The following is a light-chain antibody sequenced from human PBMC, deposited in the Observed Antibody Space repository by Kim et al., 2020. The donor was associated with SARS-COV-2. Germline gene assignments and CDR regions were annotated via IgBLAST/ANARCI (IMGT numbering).Light chain of an antibody. Sequence: QSALTQPASVSGSPGQSITISCTGTSSDVGGYNYVSWYQQHPGKAPKLMIYDVSKRPSGVSNRLSGSKSGNTASLTISGLQAEDEADYYCSSYTSSSTVFGGGTQLTVL. CDR2: DVS. V-gene: IGLV2-14*01. J-gene: IGLJ2*01. CDR3: SSYTSSSTV. CDR1: SSDVGGYNY.